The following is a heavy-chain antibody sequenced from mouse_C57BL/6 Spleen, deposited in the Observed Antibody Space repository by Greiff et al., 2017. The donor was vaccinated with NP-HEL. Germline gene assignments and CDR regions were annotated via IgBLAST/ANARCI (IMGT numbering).Heavy chain of an antibody. CDR2: IYPSDSET. CDR1: GYTFTSYW. Sequence: QVQLQQPGAELVRPGSSVKLSCKASGYTFTSYWMDWVKQRPGQGLEWIGNIYPSDSETHYNQKFKDKATLTVDKSSSTAYMQLSSLTSEDSAVYYCAMLDSSGYGGFAYWGQGTLVTVSA. J-gene: IGHJ3*01. CDR3: AMLDSSGYGGFAY. V-gene: IGHV1-61*01. D-gene: IGHD3-2*02.